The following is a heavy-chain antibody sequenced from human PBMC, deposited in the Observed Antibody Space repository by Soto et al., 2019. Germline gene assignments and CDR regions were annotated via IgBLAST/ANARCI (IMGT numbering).Heavy chain of an antibody. CDR3: ARKDDILTGSHLLVY. CDR1: GYTFTSYG. Sequence: GASVKVSCKASGYTFTSYGISWVRQAPGQGLEWMGWISAYNGNTNYAQKLQGRVTMTTDTSTSTAYMELRSLRSDDTAVYYCARKDDILTGSHLLVYWGQGTLVTVSS. J-gene: IGHJ4*02. D-gene: IGHD3-9*01. V-gene: IGHV1-18*01. CDR2: ISAYNGNT.